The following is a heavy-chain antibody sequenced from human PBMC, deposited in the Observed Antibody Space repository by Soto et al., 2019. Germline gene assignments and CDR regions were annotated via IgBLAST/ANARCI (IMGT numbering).Heavy chain of an antibody. CDR2: IYSGGST. J-gene: IGHJ3*02. D-gene: IGHD2-21*02. Sequence: RWSLRLSCAASGFTVSSNYMSWVRQAPGKGLEWASVIYSGGSTYYADSVKGRFTISRDNSKNTLYLQMNSLRAEDTAVYYCARGYCGGDCYSGYYYDSSGYDAFDIWGQGTMVTVSS. V-gene: IGHV3-53*01. CDR3: ARGYCGGDCYSGYYYDSSGYDAFDI. CDR1: GFTVSSNY.